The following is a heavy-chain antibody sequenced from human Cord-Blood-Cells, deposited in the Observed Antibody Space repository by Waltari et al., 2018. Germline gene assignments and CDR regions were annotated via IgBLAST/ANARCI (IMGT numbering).Heavy chain of an antibody. Sequence: QVQLVQSGAEVKKPGASVKVSCKASGYTFTSYGISWVRQAPGQGLEWMGWISAYNGNTNYAQKLQGRVTMTTDTSTSTAYMELMSLRTDDTAVYYCARDSPRPIVVVPAASNWFDPWGQGTLVTVSS. D-gene: IGHD2-2*01. V-gene: IGHV1-18*04. CDR3: ARDSPRPIVVVPAASNWFDP. J-gene: IGHJ5*02. CDR1: GYTFTSYG. CDR2: ISAYNGNT.